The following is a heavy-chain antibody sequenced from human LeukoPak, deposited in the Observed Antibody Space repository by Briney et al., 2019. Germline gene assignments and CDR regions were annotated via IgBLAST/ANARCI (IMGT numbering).Heavy chain of an antibody. Sequence: SETLSLTCTVSGGSIRSSYYYWGWIRQPPGKGLEWIGSIYDSGSTYYNPSLKSRVTISVDTSKNQFSLKLSSVTAADTAVYYCARSHYDFWSGYNPIFDYWGQGTLVTVSS. D-gene: IGHD3-3*01. CDR1: GGSIRSSYYY. CDR2: IYDSGST. J-gene: IGHJ4*02. CDR3: ARSHYDFWSGYNPIFDY. V-gene: IGHV4-39*01.